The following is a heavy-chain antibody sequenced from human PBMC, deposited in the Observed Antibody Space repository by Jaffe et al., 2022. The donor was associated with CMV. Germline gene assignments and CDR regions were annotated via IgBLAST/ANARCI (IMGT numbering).Heavy chain of an antibody. D-gene: IGHD3-22*01. J-gene: IGHJ6*02. CDR2: INSDGSST. CDR3: ARGGPNTYYYDSSGYYYPTYYYYGMDV. CDR1: GFTFSSYW. V-gene: IGHV3-74*01. Sequence: EVQLVESGGGLVQPGGSLRLSCAASGFTFSSYWMHWVRQAPGKGLVWVSRINSDGSSTSYADSVKGRFTISRDNAKNTLYLQMNSLRAEDTAVYYCARGGPNTYYYDSSGYYYPTYYYYGMDVWGQGTTVTVSS.